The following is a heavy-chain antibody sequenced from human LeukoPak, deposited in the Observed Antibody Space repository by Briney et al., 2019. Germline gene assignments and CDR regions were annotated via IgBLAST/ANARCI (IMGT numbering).Heavy chain of an antibody. CDR3: ARSHSSTSWFFDS. CDR2: IYYTGST. J-gene: IGHJ4*02. Sequence: SETLSLTCTVSGGSISSYYWTWIRQPPGKGLEWIGQIYYTGSTNYNPSLKSRLTMSVDTSKNQFSLRLSSVTAADTALYYCARSHSSTSWFFDSWGQGTLVTVSS. V-gene: IGHV4-59*01. CDR1: GGSISSYY. D-gene: IGHD6-6*01.